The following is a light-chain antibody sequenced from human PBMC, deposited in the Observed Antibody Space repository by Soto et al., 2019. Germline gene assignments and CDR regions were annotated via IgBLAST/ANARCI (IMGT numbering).Light chain of an antibody. V-gene: IGLV1-40*01. CDR3: QSYDSSLSGVV. J-gene: IGLJ2*01. Sequence: QPVLTQPPSVSGAPGQRVTISCTGSSSNIGAGYDVHWYQQLPGTAPKLLIYGNSNRPSGVPDRFSGSKSGTSASLAITGLQAEDDVDYYCQSYDSSLSGVVFGGGTKLTVL. CDR2: GNS. CDR1: SSNIGAGYD.